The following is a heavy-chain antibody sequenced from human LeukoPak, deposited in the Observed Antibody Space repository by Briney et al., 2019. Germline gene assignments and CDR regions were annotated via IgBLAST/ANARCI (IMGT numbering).Heavy chain of an antibody. CDR3: ARRATAYFDF. CDR1: GFTFSTYG. D-gene: IGHD6-25*01. V-gene: IGHV3-30*02. J-gene: IGHJ4*02. CDR2: IRYDGSNK. Sequence: GGSLRLSCAASGFTFSTYGMHWVRQAPGKGLEWVAFIRYDGSNKYYADSVKGRFTISRDNSKNTLYLQMNSLRAEDTAVYYCARRATAYFDFWGQGTLVTVSS.